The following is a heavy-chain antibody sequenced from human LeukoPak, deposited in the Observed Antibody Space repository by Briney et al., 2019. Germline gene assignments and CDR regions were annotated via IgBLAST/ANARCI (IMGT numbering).Heavy chain of an antibody. J-gene: IGHJ4*02. CDR3: ARDRIGYSYGEEYFDY. CDR2: ISSSSSYI. CDR1: GFTFSSYS. D-gene: IGHD5-18*01. Sequence: GRSLRLSCAASGFTFSSYSMNWVRQAPGKGLEWVSSISSSSSYIYYADSVKGRFTISRDNAKNSLYLQMNSLRAEDTAVYYCARDRIGYSYGEEYFDYWGQGTLVTVSS. V-gene: IGHV3-21*01.